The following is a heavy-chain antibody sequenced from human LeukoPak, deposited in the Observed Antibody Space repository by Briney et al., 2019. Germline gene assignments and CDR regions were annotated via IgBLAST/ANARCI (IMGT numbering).Heavy chain of an antibody. CDR2: IIPIFGTA. CDR3: ARGWLAETTVVTPYNY. V-gene: IGHV1-69*13. J-gene: IGHJ4*02. Sequence: SGKVSCKASGGTFSSYAISWVRQAPGQGLEWMGGIIPIFGTANYAQKFQGRVTITADESTSTAYMELSSLRSEDTAVYYCARGWLAETTVVTPYNYWGQGTLVTVSS. CDR1: GGTFSSYA. D-gene: IGHD4-23*01.